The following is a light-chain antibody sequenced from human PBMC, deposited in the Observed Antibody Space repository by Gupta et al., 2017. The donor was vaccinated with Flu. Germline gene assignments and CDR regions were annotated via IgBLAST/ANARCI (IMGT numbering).Light chain of an antibody. CDR3: QSADSSGTYVV. CDR2: KDS. Sequence: VSVSPGQTARITCSGDALTKQYAYWYQQKPGQAPVLVIYKDSERPSGIPERFSGSSSGTTVTLTISGVQAEDEADYYCQSADSSGTYVVFGGGTKLTVL. CDR1: ALTKQY. V-gene: IGLV3-25*01. J-gene: IGLJ2*01.